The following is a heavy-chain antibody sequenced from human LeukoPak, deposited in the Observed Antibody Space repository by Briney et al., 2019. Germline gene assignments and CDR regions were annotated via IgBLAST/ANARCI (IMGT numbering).Heavy chain of an antibody. CDR1: GYSFTSYW. J-gene: IGHJ4*02. D-gene: IGHD3-22*01. CDR3: ARSLYYYDSSGYFGY. CDR2: IYPGDSDT. V-gene: IGHV5-51*01. Sequence: GESLKISCKGSGYSFTSYWIGWMRQMPGKGLEWMGIIYPGDSDTRYSPSFQGQATISADKSISTAYLQWSSLKASDTAMYYCARSLYYYDSSGYFGYWGQGTLVTVSS.